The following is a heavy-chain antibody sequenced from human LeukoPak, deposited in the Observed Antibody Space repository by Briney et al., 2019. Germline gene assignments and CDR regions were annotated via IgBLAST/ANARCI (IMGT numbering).Heavy chain of an antibody. CDR2: INSDGSTP. CDR1: GFTFNSYW. V-gene: IGHV3-74*01. D-gene: IGHD3-16*01. CDR3: AKGDKMLTWRRTYNRFDP. J-gene: IGHJ5*02. Sequence: GGSLRLSCAASGFTFNSYWMHWVRQAPGRGLVWVSRINSDGSTPSYTDSVKGRFTISRDNAKNTLYLQMNSLRAEDTAVYFCAKGDKMLTWRRTYNRFDPWGQGTLVTVSS.